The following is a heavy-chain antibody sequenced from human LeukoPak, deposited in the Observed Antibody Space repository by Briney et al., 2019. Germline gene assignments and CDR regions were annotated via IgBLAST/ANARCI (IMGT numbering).Heavy chain of an antibody. D-gene: IGHD3-22*01. CDR2: ISIGNTYI. CDR3: AGSDTIGYLPREWDYWYFDR. Sequence: GGSLRLSCAASGFTFSRYSMNWVRQAPGKGLEWVSSISIGNTYIYYADSVKGRFTISRDNAKNSLYLQLNSLRAEDTAVYYCAGSDTIGYLPREWDYWYFDRWGRGTLVTVSS. CDR1: GFTFSRYS. J-gene: IGHJ2*01. V-gene: IGHV3-21*03.